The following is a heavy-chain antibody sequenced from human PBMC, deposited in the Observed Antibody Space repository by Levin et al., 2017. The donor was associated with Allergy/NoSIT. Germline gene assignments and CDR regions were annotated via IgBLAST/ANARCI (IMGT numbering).Heavy chain of an antibody. J-gene: IGHJ3*02. V-gene: IGHV4-31*03. CDR1: GGSISSGGYY. CDR2: IYYSGST. CDR3: ARGSDGSGSTDYAFDI. D-gene: IGHD3-10*01. Sequence: SETLSLTCTVSGGSISSGGYYWSWIRQHPGKGLEWIGYIYYSGSTYYNPSLKSRVTISVDTSKNQFSLKLSSVTAADTAVYYCARGSDGSGSTDYAFDIWGQGTMVTVSS.